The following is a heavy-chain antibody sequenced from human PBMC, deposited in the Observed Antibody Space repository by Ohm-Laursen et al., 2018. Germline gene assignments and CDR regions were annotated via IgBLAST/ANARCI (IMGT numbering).Heavy chain of an antibody. CDR1: GFTVSSNY. CDR2: IYSGGST. Sequence: GSLRLSCAASGFTVSSNYMSWVRQAPGKGLEWVSVIYSGGSTYYADSVKGRFTISRDNSKNTLYLQMNSLRADDTAVYYCAKRRGYDFWSGFYNWFDPWGQGTLVTVSS. CDR3: AKRRGYDFWSGFYNWFDP. D-gene: IGHD3-3*01. V-gene: IGHV3-53*01. J-gene: IGHJ5*02.